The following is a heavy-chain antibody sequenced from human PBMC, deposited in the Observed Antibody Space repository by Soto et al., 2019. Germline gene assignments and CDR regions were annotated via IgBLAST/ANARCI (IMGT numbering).Heavy chain of an antibody. CDR3: AMRDDDGDYLMSN. V-gene: IGHV3-23*01. J-gene: IGHJ4*02. Sequence: EVHLLESGGGMVQPGGSLRLSCAASGFTFSNYGMTWVRQAPGKGLEEVPEISGSGANTYYADSVKGRFTIARDNSKNTLSLQMNSPRVADTSVYYCAMRDDDGDYLMSNWGQGPLVTVPS. CDR2: ISGSGANT. CDR1: GFTFSNYG. D-gene: IGHD4-17*01.